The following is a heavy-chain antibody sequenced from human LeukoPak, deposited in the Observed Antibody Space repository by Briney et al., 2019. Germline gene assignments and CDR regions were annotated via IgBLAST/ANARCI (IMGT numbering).Heavy chain of an antibody. V-gene: IGHV3-23*01. Sequence: GGSLRHSCAASGFTFSSYAMSWVRPAPGKGLEWVSALSGSGGSTYYADSVKGRFTISRDNSKNTLYLQMNSLRAEDTAVYYCAKTGDDFWSGYLAQFDYWGQGTLVTVSS. CDR2: LSGSGGST. CDR1: GFTFSSYA. J-gene: IGHJ4*02. CDR3: AKTGDDFWSGYLAQFDY. D-gene: IGHD3-3*01.